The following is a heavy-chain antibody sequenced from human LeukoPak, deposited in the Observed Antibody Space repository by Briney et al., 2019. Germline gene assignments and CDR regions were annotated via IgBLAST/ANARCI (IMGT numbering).Heavy chain of an antibody. D-gene: IGHD3-22*01. Sequence: PSETLSLTCTVSGGSISSYYWSWIRQPPGKGLEWIGYIYYSGSTNYNPSLKSRVTISVDTSKNQLSLRLSSVTAADTAVYYCARASYSYDINGWVPFDYWGQGTLVTVSS. CDR3: ARASYSYDINGWVPFDY. CDR2: IYYSGST. J-gene: IGHJ4*02. V-gene: IGHV4-59*08. CDR1: GGSISSYY.